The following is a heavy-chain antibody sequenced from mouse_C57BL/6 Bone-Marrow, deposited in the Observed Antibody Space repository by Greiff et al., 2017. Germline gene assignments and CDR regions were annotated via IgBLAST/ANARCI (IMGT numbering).Heavy chain of an antibody. CDR1: GYTFTSYW. CDR3: ATLEAYYAMDY. D-gene: IGHD2-10*02. Sequence: QVQLQQPGAELVKPGASVKLSCKASGYTFTSYWMQWVKQRPGQGLEWIGEIDPSDSYTNYNQKFKGKATLTVDTSSSTAYMQLSSLTSEDSAVYYCATLEAYYAMDYWGQGTSVTVSS. J-gene: IGHJ4*01. V-gene: IGHV1-50*01. CDR2: IDPSDSYT.